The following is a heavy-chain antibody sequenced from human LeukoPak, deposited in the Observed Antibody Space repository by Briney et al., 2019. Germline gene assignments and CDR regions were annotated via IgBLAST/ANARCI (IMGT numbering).Heavy chain of an antibody. CDR1: GGTFSSYA. CDR3: ARGFYGDHRGNWFDP. J-gene: IGHJ5*02. CDR2: IIPIFDTV. D-gene: IGHD4-17*01. V-gene: IGHV1-69*13. Sequence: SVKVSCKASGGTFSSYAISWVRQAPGLGLEWMGGIIPIFDTVDYTQRFQVRVTITADESTSTAYMELSSLRSEDTAVYYCARGFYGDHRGNWFDPWGQGTLVTVSS.